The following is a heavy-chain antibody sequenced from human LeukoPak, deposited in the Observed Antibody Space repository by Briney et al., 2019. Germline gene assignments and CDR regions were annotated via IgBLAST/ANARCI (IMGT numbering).Heavy chain of an antibody. V-gene: IGHV4-31*03. CDR1: GGSISSGGYY. D-gene: IGHD3-22*01. CDR3: ARAWNYYDDSSGPFDY. Sequence: PSETLSLTCTVSGGSISSGGYYWSWIRQHPGKDLEWIGYIYYSGSTYYNPSLKSRVTISVDTSKNQFSLKLSSVTAADTAVYYCARAWNYYDDSSGPFDYWGQGTLVTVSS. J-gene: IGHJ4*02. CDR2: IYYSGST.